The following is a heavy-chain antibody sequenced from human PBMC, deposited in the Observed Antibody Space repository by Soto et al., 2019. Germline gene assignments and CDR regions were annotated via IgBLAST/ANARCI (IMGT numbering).Heavy chain of an antibody. CDR1: GFSFRDYF. CDR2: IGPYGNSI. V-gene: IGHV3-11*01. Sequence: GESLKIACAASGFSFRDYFMSWLRQAPGKGLEWVSYIGPYGNSIYYADSVKGRFTISRDDATKSLHLHMNSLRTDDTAVYYCARDDHTYGVYWGQGTPVTVSS. J-gene: IGHJ4*02. CDR3: ARDDHTYGVY. D-gene: IGHD2-21*01.